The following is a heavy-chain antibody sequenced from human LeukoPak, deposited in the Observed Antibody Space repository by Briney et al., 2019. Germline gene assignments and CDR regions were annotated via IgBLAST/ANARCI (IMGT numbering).Heavy chain of an antibody. CDR2: IHHSGST. J-gene: IGHJ4*02. D-gene: IGHD1-1*01. CDR3: ARGRWNDY. CDR1: GDSFSDYY. V-gene: IGHV4-34*01. Sequence: SETLSLTCALYGDSFSDYYWSWIRQPPGKGPEWIGGIHHSGSTNYNPSLKSRVTISVDTSKNQFSLKLSSVTAADTAVYYCARGRWNDYWGQGTLVTVSS.